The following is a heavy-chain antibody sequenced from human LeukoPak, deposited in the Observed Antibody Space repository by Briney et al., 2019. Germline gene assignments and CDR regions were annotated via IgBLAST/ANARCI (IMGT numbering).Heavy chain of an antibody. CDR1: GESITSHY. CDR2: IHYSGSS. J-gene: IGHJ2*01. CDR3: VRPYGDARGWNFDV. D-gene: IGHD7-27*01. V-gene: IGHV4-59*11. Sequence: SETLSLTCSVSGESITSHYWSWIRQPSGKGLEWIGYIHYSGSSNYNPSLKSRVTMSVDTPKNHFSLKLSSVTAADTAVYYCVRPYGDARGWNFDVWGRGTLVTVSS.